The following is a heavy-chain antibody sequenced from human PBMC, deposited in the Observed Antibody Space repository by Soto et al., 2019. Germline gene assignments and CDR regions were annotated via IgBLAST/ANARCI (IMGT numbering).Heavy chain of an antibody. V-gene: IGHV4-30-2*03. CDR3: ARPKTIGAAAGKGWFDP. CDR2: IYHSGST. J-gene: IGHJ5*02. Sequence: SETLSLTCAVSGGSISSGGYSWSWIRQPPGKGLEWIGYIYHSGSTYYNPSLKGRLTISVDPSKNQFSLKLTYVTAADTAMYYCARPKTIGAAAGKGWFDPWGQGTLVTVSS. CDR1: GGSISSGGYS. D-gene: IGHD6-13*01.